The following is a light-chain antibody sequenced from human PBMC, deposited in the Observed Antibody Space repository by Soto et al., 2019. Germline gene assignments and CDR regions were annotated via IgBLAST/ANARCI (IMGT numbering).Light chain of an antibody. CDR1: RSVLYSSNNKNY. CDR2: WAS. CDR3: QQYLLPPLT. Sequence: DIVMTQSPDSLAVSLGARATINCKSSRSVLYSSNNKNYLACYQQKPGQPPKLLIYWASTRESGVPDRFSGSGSATDITLTISSLQAEDVEVYDCQQYLLPPLTFGPGTKVDIK. V-gene: IGKV4-1*01. J-gene: IGKJ3*01.